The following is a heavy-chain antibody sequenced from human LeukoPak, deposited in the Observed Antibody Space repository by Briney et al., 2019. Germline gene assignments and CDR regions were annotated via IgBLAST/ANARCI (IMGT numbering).Heavy chain of an antibody. J-gene: IGHJ4*02. CDR3: AKMSAYYFFDC. D-gene: IGHD3-3*01. CDR1: SYSISSDYY. Sequence: PSETLSLTCVVSSYSISSDYYWGWIRPPPGKGLEWIGSLSHSGITYYNPSLKSRVTISLDTSKNHFSLELSSVTAADTAVYFCAKMSAYYFFDCWGQGALVTVSS. CDR2: LSHSGIT. V-gene: IGHV4-38-2*01.